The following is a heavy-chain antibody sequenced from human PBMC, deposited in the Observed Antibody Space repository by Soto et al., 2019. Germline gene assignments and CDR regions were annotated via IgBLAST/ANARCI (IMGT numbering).Heavy chain of an antibody. Sequence: QVQLVESGGGVVQPGRSLRLSCAASGFTFSSYAMHWVRQAPGKGLEWVAVISYDGSNKYYADSVKGRFTISRDNSKNTLYLQMNSLRAEDTAVYYCARDRGNAPFDPWGQGTLVTVSS. J-gene: IGHJ5*02. D-gene: IGHD1-1*01. CDR2: ISYDGSNK. V-gene: IGHV3-30-3*01. CDR1: GFTFSSYA. CDR3: ARDRGNAPFDP.